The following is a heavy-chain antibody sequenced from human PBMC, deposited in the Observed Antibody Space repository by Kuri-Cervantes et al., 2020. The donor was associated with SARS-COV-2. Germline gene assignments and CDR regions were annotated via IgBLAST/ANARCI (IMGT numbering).Heavy chain of an antibody. V-gene: IGHV1-2*02. Sequence: ASVKVSCKASGYTFSSYHMHWVRQAPGQGLEWMGWINPNSGGTNYAQKFQGRVTMTRDTSISTAYMELSSLRSEDTAVYYCAGGSLPSHRYFDYWGQGTLVTVSS. CDR3: AGGSLPSHRYFDY. J-gene: IGHJ4*02. CDR2: INPNSGGT. CDR1: GYTFSSYH. D-gene: IGHD1-26*01.